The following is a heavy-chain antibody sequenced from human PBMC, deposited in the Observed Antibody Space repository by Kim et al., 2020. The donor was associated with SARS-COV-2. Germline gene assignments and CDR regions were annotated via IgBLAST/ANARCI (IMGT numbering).Heavy chain of an antibody. Sequence: SETLSLTCTVSGGSISTYYWSWIRQPPGKGLEWMGYIYNSRSTTYNPSLKSRVPIQVTTSKTQFSLNLSSVTPAAPAEYSCARAPCHSRGCRQFNSWG. CDR3: ARAPCHSRGCRQFNS. D-gene: IGHD6-19*01. CDR2: IYNSRST. CDR1: GGSISTYY. V-gene: IGHV4-59*13. J-gene: IGHJ6*03.